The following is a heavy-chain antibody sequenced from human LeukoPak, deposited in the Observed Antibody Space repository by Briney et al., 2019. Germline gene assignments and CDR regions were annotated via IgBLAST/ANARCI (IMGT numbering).Heavy chain of an antibody. D-gene: IGHD3-9*01. CDR3: ARGLSDYDILTGLYYYYGMDV. CDR1: GGSISGYY. V-gene: IGHV4-4*07. CDR2: IYTSGST. Sequence: SETLSLTCTVSGGSISGYYWSWIRQPAGKGLEWIGRIYTSGSTNYNPSLKSRVTMSVDTSKNQFSLKLSSVTAADTAVYYCARGLSDYDILTGLYYYYGMDVWGQGTTVTVSS. J-gene: IGHJ6*02.